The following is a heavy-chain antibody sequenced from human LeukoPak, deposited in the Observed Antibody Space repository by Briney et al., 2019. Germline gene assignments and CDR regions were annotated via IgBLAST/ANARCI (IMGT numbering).Heavy chain of an antibody. J-gene: IGHJ4*02. CDR2: INQDRSEK. Sequence: GGSLSLSRALSGVVFSVFWVSGVRQAPGGGLGWVANINQDRSEKSYVDSVKGRFTISRDNAKNSLYLQMDSLRAEDTAVYYCARDSRDYGYFDYWGQGTLVTVSS. CDR1: GVVFSVFW. D-gene: IGHD4-17*01. CDR3: ARDSRDYGYFDY. V-gene: IGHV3-7*01.